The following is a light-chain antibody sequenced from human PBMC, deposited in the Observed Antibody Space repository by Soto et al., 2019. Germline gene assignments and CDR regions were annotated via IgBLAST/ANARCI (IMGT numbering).Light chain of an antibody. Sequence: EIVLTQSPGTLSLSPGERATLSCRASQSISSSYLAWYLQKPGQAPRLLIYAASSRAPGIPDSFSGSGSGTDFTLTISRLEAEDFAVSYCQQYGSSSYTFGQGTQLEIK. CDR2: AAS. CDR3: QQYGSSSYT. J-gene: IGKJ2*01. CDR1: QSISSSY. V-gene: IGKV3-20*01.